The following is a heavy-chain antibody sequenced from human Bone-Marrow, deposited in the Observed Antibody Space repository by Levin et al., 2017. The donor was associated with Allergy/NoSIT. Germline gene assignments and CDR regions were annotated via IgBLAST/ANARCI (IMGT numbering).Heavy chain of an antibody. CDR3: ARVSQGDYSLVD. D-gene: IGHD4-17*01. V-gene: IGHV3-11*01. CDR1: GFTFSDYY. Sequence: PGGSLRLSCAASGFTFSDYYMAWISQAPGKGLEWVSYISYTGRTISYTDSVKGRFTISRDNAQTSIYLQMNSLRAEDTAIYYCARVSQGDYSLVDWGHGTLVTVSS. CDR2: ISYTGRTI. J-gene: IGHJ4*01.